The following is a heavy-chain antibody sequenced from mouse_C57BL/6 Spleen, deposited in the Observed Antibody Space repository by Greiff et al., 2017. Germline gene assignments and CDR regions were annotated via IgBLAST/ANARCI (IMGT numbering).Heavy chain of an antibody. CDR2: INYDGSST. Sequence: VQLKQSEGGLVQPGSSLKLSCTASGFTFSDYYMAWVRQVQEKGLEWVANINYDGSSTDNLASLKRRLISSGDNARNILYQQMSSLKSEDTATYYGTRVLRGESAMDYWGQGTSVTVSS. CDR1: GFTFSDYY. CDR3: TRVLRGESAMDY. J-gene: IGHJ4*01. V-gene: IGHV5-16*01.